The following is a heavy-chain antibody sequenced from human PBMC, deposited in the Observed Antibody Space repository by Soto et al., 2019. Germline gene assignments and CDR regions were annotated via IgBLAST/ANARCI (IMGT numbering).Heavy chain of an antibody. J-gene: IGHJ6*02. D-gene: IGHD2-2*01. CDR2: IYYSGTT. CDR3: ARGTYCSSTSCYWGMDV. Sequence: QVQLQESGPGLVKPSDTLSLTCAVSGYSISSSNWWGWIRQPPGKGLEWIGYIYYSGTTYYNPSLKSRVTISVDTSKNQFSLKLSSVTAADTAVYYCARGTYCSSTSCYWGMDVWGQGTTVTVSS. CDR1: GYSISSSNW. V-gene: IGHV4-28*03.